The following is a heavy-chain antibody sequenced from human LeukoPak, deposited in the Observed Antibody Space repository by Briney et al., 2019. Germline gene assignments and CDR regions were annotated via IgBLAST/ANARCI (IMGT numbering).Heavy chain of an antibody. CDR2: ISSSSSYT. D-gene: IGHD2-15*01. Sequence: KPGGSLRLSCAASGFTFSDYYMSWIRQAPGKGLEWVSYISSSSSYTNHADSVKGRSTISRDNAKNSLYLQMNSLRAEDTAVYYCASGSGGWFDPWGQGTLVTVSS. V-gene: IGHV3-11*06. CDR3: ASGSGGWFDP. J-gene: IGHJ5*02. CDR1: GFTFSDYY.